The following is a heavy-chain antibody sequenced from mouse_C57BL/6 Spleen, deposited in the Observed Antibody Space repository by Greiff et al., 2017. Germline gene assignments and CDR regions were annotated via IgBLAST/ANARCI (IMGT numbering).Heavy chain of an antibody. D-gene: IGHD2-4*01. CDR3: ARWRDYLFDY. CDR1: GYSFTDYN. Sequence: VQLKQSGPELVKPGASVKISCKASGYSFTDYNMNWVKQSNGKSLEWIGVINPSYGTTNYNQKFKGKATLTVDQSSSTAYMQLNILSSEDAAVYYCARWRDYLFDYWGQGTTLTVSS. V-gene: IGHV1-39*01. J-gene: IGHJ2*01. CDR2: INPSYGTT.